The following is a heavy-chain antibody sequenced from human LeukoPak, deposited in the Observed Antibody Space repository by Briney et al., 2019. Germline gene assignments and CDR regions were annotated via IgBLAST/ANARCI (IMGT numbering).Heavy chain of an antibody. CDR3: AREPAETSGPTDYGMDV. CDR1: GYTFTGYY. J-gene: IGHJ6*02. D-gene: IGHD1-26*01. V-gene: IGHV1-2*04. CDR2: INPNSGGT. Sequence: ASVKVSCKASGYTFTGYYMHWVRQAPGQGLEWMGWINPNSGGTNYAQKFQGWVTMTRDTSISTAYMELSRLRSDDTAVYYCAREPAETSGPTDYGMDVWGQGTTVTVSS.